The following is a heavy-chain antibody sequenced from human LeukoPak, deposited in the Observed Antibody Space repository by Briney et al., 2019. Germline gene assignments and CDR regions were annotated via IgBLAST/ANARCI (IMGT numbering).Heavy chain of an antibody. CDR3: ARNDYGDFVDY. V-gene: IGHV4-59*01. D-gene: IGHD4-17*01. Sequence: SETLSLTCAVYGGSFSGYYWSWIRQPPGKGLEWIGYIYYSGSTNYNPSLKSRVTISVDTSKNQFSLKLSSVTAADTAVYYCARNDYGDFVDYWGQGTLVTVSS. CDR2: IYYSGST. CDR1: GGSFSGYY. J-gene: IGHJ4*02.